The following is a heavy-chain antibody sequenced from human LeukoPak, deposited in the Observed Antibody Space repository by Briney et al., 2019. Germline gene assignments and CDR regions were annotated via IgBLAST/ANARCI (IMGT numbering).Heavy chain of an antibody. V-gene: IGHV3-9*01. Sequence: GRSLRLSCAASGFTFDDYAMHWVRQTPGKGLEWVSGISWNSGSIGYADSVRGRFTISRDNAKNSLYLQMNSLRAEDTALYYCAKGFHYDSSGYYDYWGQGTLVTVSS. J-gene: IGHJ4*02. D-gene: IGHD3-22*01. CDR2: ISWNSGSI. CDR1: GFTFDDYA. CDR3: AKGFHYDSSGYYDY.